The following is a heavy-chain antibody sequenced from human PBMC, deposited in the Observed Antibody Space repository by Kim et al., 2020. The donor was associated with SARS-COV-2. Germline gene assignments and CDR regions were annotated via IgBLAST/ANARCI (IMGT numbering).Heavy chain of an antibody. J-gene: IGHJ5*02. CDR3: ARDQYYDSSGYS. D-gene: IGHD3-22*01. V-gene: IGHV1-69*01. Sequence: NYAQKFQGRVTITADESTSTAYMELSRLRSEDTAVYYCARDQYYDSSGYSWGQGTLVTVSS.